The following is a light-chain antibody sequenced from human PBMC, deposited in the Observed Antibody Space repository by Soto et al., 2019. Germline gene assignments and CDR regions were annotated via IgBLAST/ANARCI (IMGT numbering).Light chain of an antibody. V-gene: IGKV1-33*01. J-gene: IGKJ1*01. CDR3: QQYDNLWT. CDR1: QDISNY. CDR2: DAS. Sequence: DIQMTHSASSLSSSVVCRGTMTVQASQDISNYLNWYQQKPGKAPKLLIYDASNLETGVPSRFSGSGSGTDFTFTISSLQPEDIATYYCQQYDNLWTFGQGTKVDIK.